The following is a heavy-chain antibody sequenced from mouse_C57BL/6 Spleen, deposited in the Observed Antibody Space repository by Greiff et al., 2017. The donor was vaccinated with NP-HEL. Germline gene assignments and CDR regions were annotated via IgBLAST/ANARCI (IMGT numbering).Heavy chain of an antibody. CDR3: TRRGYDGYYFDY. D-gene: IGHD2-3*01. Sequence: VQLQQSGAELVRPGASVTPSCKASGYTFTDYEMHWVKQTPVHGLEWIGAIDPETGGTAYNQKFKGKAILTADKSSSTAYMELRSLTSEDSAVYYCTRRGYDGYYFDYWGQGTTLTVSS. J-gene: IGHJ2*01. CDR1: GYTFTDYE. V-gene: IGHV1-15*01. CDR2: IDPETGGT.